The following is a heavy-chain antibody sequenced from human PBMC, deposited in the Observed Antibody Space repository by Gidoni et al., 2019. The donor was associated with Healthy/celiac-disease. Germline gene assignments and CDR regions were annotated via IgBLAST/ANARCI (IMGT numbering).Heavy chain of an antibody. D-gene: IGHD3-10*01. Sequence: QVQLVQSGAEVKKPGSSVKVSCKAAGGTFSSYAISWVRQAPGQGLEWMGRIIPILGIANYAQKFQGRVTITADKSTSTAYMELSSLRSEYTAVYSCAGYYYGSGNVGGWFDPWGQGTLVTVSS. CDR2: IIPILGIA. J-gene: IGHJ5*02. CDR3: AGYYYGSGNVGGWFDP. CDR1: GGTFSSYA. V-gene: IGHV1-69*04.